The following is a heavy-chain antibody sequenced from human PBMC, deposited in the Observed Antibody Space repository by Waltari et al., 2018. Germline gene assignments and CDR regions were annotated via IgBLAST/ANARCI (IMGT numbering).Heavy chain of an antibody. CDR1: GFTFSSYW. CDR2: IKQDGSEK. CDR3: TRDWAAAGYYFDY. V-gene: IGHV3-7*01. D-gene: IGHD2-15*01. J-gene: IGHJ4*02. Sequence: EVQLVESGGGLVQPGGSLRLSCAASGFTFSSYWMSWVRQAPGKGLEWVANIKQDGSEKYYVDSVKGRFTISRDNAKNSLYLQMNSLRAEDTAVYYCTRDWAAAGYYFDYWGQGTLVTVSS.